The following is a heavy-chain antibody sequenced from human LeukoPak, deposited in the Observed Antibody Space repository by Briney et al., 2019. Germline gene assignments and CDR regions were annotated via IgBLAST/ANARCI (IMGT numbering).Heavy chain of an antibody. D-gene: IGHD3-22*01. CDR1: GFTFSSYG. CDR3: AREEDYYDSSGYYYQWFDY. J-gene: IGHJ4*02. CDR2: IWYDGSNK. Sequence: GGSLRLSCAASGFTFSSYGMHWVRQAPGKGLKWVAVIWYDGSNKYYADSVKGRFTISRDNSKNTLYLQMNSLRAEDTAVYYCAREEDYYDSSGYYYQWFDYWGQGTLVTVSS. V-gene: IGHV3-33*08.